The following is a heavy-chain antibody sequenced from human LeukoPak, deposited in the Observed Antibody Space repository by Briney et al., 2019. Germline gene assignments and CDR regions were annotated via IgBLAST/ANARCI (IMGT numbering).Heavy chain of an antibody. J-gene: IGHJ4*02. CDR2: IIPIFGTA. CDR1: GGTFSSYA. CDR3: ARGGRATVTKFDY. V-gene: IGHV1-69*13. D-gene: IGHD4-11*01. Sequence: ASVKVSCKASGGTFSSYAISWVRQAPGQGLEWMGGIIPIFGTANYAQKFQGRVTITADESTSTAYMELSSLRSEDTAVYYCARGGRATVTKFDYWGQGTLVTVSS.